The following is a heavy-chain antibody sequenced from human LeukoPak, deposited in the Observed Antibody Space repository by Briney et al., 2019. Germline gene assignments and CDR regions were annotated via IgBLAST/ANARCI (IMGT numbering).Heavy chain of an antibody. CDR2: ISSSGSTI. V-gene: IGHV3-11*01. D-gene: IGHD3-22*01. J-gene: IGHJ4*02. CDR3: ARDQYYYDSSGYSYYFDY. CDR1: GFTFSDYY. Sequence: GGSLRLSCAASGFTFSDYYMSWIRQAPGKGLEWVSYISSSGSTIYYADSVKGRFTISRDNAKNSLYLQMNSLRAEDTAVYYCARDQYYYDSSGYSYYFDYWGQGTLVTVSS.